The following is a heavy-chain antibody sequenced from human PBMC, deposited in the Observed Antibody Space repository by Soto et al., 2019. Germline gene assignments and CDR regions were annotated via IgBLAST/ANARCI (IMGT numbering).Heavy chain of an antibody. CDR1: GFTFSSYG. J-gene: IGHJ4*02. D-gene: IGHD3-16*02. Sequence: GGSLRLSCAASGFTFSSYGMHWVRQAPGKGLEWVAIISYDGSNTYYADSVKGRFTISRGNSENTLYLQMNGLRADDAALYFCAKSRVFIGAIVTLLDSWGQGTQVTVSS. CDR3: AKSRVFIGAIVTLLDS. CDR2: ISYDGSNT. V-gene: IGHV3-30*18.